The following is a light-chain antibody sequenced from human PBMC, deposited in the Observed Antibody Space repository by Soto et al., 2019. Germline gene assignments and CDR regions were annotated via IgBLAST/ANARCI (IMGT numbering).Light chain of an antibody. CDR1: QSVSSY. J-gene: IGKJ2*01. V-gene: IGKV3-11*01. CDR2: DAS. Sequence: EIVLTQSPATLSLSPGERATLSCRASQSVSSYLAWYQQKPGQAPRLLIYDASNRATGIPARFSGSGSGTDFTLTISSLEPEEFAVYYCQQRSNWPPMYTFGQGTKREIK. CDR3: QQRSNWPPMYT.